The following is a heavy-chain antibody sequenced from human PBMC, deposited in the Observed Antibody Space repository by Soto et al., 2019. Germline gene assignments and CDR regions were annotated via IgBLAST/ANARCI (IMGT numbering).Heavy chain of an antibody. D-gene: IGHD2-21*01. V-gene: IGHV3-13*01. J-gene: IGHJ6*02. Sequence: GSLRLSCAASGFTFSSYSMNWVRQAPGKGLEWVSAIGTAGDTYYPGSVKGRFTISRENAKNSLYLQMNSLRAGDTAVYYCARAGGRIAYYYGMDVWGQGTTVTVSS. CDR3: ARAGGRIAYYYGMDV. CDR2: IGTAGDT. CDR1: GFTFSSYS.